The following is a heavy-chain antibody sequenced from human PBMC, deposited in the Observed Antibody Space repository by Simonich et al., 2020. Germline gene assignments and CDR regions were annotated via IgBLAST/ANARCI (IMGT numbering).Heavy chain of an antibody. CDR2: IKSDGSNT. V-gene: IGHV3-74*01. CDR3: ARNRLDY. Sequence: EVQLVESGGGLVQPGGSLRLSCAASGFTFSSYWMHWVSQAPGKGLGWVSRIKSDGSNTSDADSVKGRFTISRDNAKNTLYLQMNSLRAEDTAVYYCARNRLDYWGQGTLVTVSS. CDR1: GFTFSSYW. J-gene: IGHJ4*02.